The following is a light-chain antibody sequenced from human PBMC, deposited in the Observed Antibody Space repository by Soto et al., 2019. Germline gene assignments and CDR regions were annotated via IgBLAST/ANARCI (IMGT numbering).Light chain of an antibody. J-gene: IGKJ4*01. CDR3: QQYYSTPPT. CDR2: WAS. CDR1: QSIFYSSNNKNF. Sequence: DIVMTQSPDSLAVSLGERTTINCRSSQSIFYSSNNKNFLAWYQQKPGQPPKLLLYWASTRESGVPDRFSGSGFGTEFTLTISSLQAEDVAVYYCQQYYSTPPTFGGGTKVEI. V-gene: IGKV4-1*01.